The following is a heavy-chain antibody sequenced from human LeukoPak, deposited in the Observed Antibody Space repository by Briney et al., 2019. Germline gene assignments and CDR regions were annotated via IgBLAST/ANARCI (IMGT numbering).Heavy chain of an antibody. V-gene: IGHV1-2*02. Sequence: ASVKVSCKASGSTFTGYYMHWVRQAPGQGLEWMGWINPNSGGTNYAQKFQGRVTMTRDTSISTAYMELSRLRSDDTAVYYCAIDLRGDTAIFKTHWFDPWGQGTLVTVSS. CDR3: AIDLRGDTAIFKTHWFDP. D-gene: IGHD5-18*01. CDR2: INPNSGGT. J-gene: IGHJ5*02. CDR1: GSTFTGYY.